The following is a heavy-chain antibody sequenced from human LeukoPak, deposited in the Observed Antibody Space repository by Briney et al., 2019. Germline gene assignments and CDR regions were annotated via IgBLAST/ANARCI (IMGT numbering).Heavy chain of an antibody. CDR2: ISSSSSYI. J-gene: IGHJ4*02. CDR1: GFTFSSYS. Sequence: GSLRLSCAASGFTFSSYSINWVRQAPGKGLEWVSSISSSSSYIYYADSVKGRFTISRDNAKNSLYLQMNSLRAEDTAVYYCARDSYYDILTGYLRYFDYWGQGTLVTVSS. V-gene: IGHV3-21*01. CDR3: ARDSYYDILTGYLRYFDY. D-gene: IGHD3-9*01.